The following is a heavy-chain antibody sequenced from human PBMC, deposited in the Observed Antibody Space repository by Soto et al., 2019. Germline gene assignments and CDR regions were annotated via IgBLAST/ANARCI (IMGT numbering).Heavy chain of an antibody. CDR1: GYTFTSYG. V-gene: IGHV1-18*01. CDR3: ERGRQYQLLHGPLDY. J-gene: IGHJ4*02. Sequence: ASVKVSCKASGYTFTSYGISWVRQAPGQGLEWMGWISAYNGNTNYAQKLQGRVTMTTDTSTSTAYMELRSLRSDDTAVYYCERGRQYQLLHGPLDYWGQGTLVTVSS. D-gene: IGHD2-2*01. CDR2: ISAYNGNT.